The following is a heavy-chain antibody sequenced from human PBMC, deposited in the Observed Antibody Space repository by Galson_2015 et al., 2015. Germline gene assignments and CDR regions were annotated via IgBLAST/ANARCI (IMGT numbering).Heavy chain of an antibody. CDR3: ARNWGSVWYCDL. CDR2: ISSSGSTI. V-gene: IGHV3-11*01. D-gene: IGHD7-27*01. J-gene: IGHJ2*01. CDR1: GFTFSDYY. Sequence: SLRLSCAASGFTFSDYYMSWLRQAPGKGLEWVSYISSSGSTIYYADSVKGRFTISRDNAKNSLYLQMNSLRAEDTAVYYCARNWGSVWYCDLWGRGTLFTVSS.